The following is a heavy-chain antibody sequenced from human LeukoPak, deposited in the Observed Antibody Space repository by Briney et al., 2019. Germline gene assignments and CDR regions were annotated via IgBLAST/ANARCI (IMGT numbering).Heavy chain of an antibody. Sequence: PSETLSLTCTVSGASIITYYWSWIRQPPGRGLEWIGYIYYSGSTNYNPSLKSRVTISVDTSKNQFYLSLRSLTAADTAVYYCARDFWSGSVGFDPWGQGTLVTVSS. J-gene: IGHJ5*02. D-gene: IGHD3-3*01. CDR1: GASIITYY. CDR2: IYYSGST. CDR3: ARDFWSGSVGFDP. V-gene: IGHV4-59*01.